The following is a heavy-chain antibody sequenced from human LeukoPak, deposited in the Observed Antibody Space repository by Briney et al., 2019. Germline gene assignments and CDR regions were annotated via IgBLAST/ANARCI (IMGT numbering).Heavy chain of an antibody. CDR3: ARSYYYDTTSYTRDDAFDL. CDR1: GYTFTGHF. Sequence: ASVKVSCKASGYTFTGHFMHWVRQAPGQGLEWMGWISPNGGDTNYAQKFQGRVTMTRDTSISTAYMELSRLRSDVTAMYYCARSYYYDTTSYTRDDAFDLWGQGTMVTVSS. D-gene: IGHD3-22*01. J-gene: IGHJ3*01. CDR2: ISPNGGDT. V-gene: IGHV1-2*02.